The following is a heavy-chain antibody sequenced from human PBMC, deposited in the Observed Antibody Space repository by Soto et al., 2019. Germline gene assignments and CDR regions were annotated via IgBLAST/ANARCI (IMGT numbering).Heavy chain of an antibody. CDR2: INPSGGST. J-gene: IGHJ6*02. Sequence: GASVEVSWKASGYSIDSSYRRWVRQETGQGLEWMGIINPSGGSTSYAQKFQGRVTMTRDTSTSTVYMELSSLRSEDTAVYYCARGGAGGSYYNYYYYGMDVWGQGTSVTVSS. D-gene: IGHD1-26*01. V-gene: IGHV1-46*02. CDR1: GYSIDSSY. CDR3: ARGGAGGSYYNYYYYGMDV.